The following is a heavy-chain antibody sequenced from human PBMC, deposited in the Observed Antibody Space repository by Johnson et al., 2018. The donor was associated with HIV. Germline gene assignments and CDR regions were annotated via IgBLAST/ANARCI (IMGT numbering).Heavy chain of an antibody. CDR3: AKAVDTAMTDAFDV. CDR2: ISVTGGST. Sequence: VQLLESGGGLVQPGGSLRLSCAASGFTFPTYAMSWVRQAPGKGLEWVSGISVTGGSTYYADSVKGRFTISRDNSKNTLYLQMNSLRAEDTALYYCAKAVDTAMTDAFDVWGHGTMVTVSS. D-gene: IGHD5-18*01. CDR1: GFTFPTYA. J-gene: IGHJ3*01. V-gene: IGHV3-23*01.